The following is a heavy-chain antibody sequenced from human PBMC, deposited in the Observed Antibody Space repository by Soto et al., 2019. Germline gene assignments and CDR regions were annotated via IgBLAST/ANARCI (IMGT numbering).Heavy chain of an antibody. J-gene: IGHJ4*02. V-gene: IGHV3-33*01. CDR2: IWYDGSNK. CDR1: GFTFSSYG. Sequence: GGSLRLFCAASGFTFSSYGMHWVRQAPGKGLEWVAVIWYDGSNKYYADSVKGRFTISRDNSKNTLYLQMNSLRAEDTAVYYCASFIIAARGYWGQGTLVTVSS. CDR3: ASFIIAARGY. D-gene: IGHD6-13*01.